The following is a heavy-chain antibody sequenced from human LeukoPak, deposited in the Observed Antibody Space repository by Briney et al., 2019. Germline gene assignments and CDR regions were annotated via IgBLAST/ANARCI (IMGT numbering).Heavy chain of an antibody. J-gene: IGHJ5*02. CDR1: GGSISSGSYY. D-gene: IGHD3-9*01. CDR3: ARDQNYDIRFDP. V-gene: IGHV4-61*02. CDR2: IYTSGST. Sequence: PSETLSLTCTVSGGSISSGSYYWSWIRQPAGKGLEWIGRIYTSGSTNYNPSLKSRVTMSVDTSKNQFSLKLSSVTAADTAVYYCARDQNYDIRFDPWGQGTLVTVSS.